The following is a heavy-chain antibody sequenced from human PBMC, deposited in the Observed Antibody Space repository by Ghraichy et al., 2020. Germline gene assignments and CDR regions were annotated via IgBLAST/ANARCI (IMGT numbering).Heavy chain of an antibody. CDR2: ISSSSTTI. Sequence: GVLNISCAASGFTFSSYSMNWVRQAPGKGLEWVSYISSSSTTIYYADSVKGRFTISRDNAKNSLFLQMNSLRDEDTAVYYCARDLVLTGTLWHWGQGTLVTVSS. CDR3: ARDLVLTGTLWH. CDR1: GFTFSSYS. J-gene: IGHJ4*02. D-gene: IGHD1-7*01. V-gene: IGHV3-48*02.